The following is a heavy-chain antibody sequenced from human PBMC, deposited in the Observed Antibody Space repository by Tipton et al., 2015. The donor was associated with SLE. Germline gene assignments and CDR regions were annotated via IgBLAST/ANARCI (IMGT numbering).Heavy chain of an antibody. Sequence: SLRLSCAASGFTFSNYGMHWVRQAPGKGLEWVAFIRFDGNTKYYVDSVKGRVTISRDNSNNTLYLQMNSLRVEDTAVYYCARIHYYGSGSRDYWGQGTLVTVSS. J-gene: IGHJ4*02. CDR2: IRFDGNTK. D-gene: IGHD3-10*01. CDR3: ARIHYYGSGSRDY. CDR1: GFTFSNYG. V-gene: IGHV3-30*02.